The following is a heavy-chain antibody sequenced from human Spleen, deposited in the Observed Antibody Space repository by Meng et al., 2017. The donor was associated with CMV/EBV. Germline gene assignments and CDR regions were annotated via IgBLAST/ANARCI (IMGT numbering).Heavy chain of an antibody. Sequence: LTCIVSGGSVSSDSYFWTWIRQPPGKGLEWIGYISYSGNTNYNPSLKSRVTISVDTSKNHFSLRLRSVTAADTAVYYCARGRIYWFDPWGQGTLVTVSS. CDR1: GGSVSSDSYF. J-gene: IGHJ5*02. CDR2: ISYSGNT. V-gene: IGHV4-61*03. CDR3: ARGRIYWFDP. D-gene: IGHD2-15*01.